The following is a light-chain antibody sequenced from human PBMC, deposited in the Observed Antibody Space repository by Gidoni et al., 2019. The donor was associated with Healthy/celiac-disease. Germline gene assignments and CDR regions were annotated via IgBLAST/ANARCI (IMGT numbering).Light chain of an antibody. J-gene: IGKJ2*01. CDR1: QSVSSY. CDR3: QQRSNWPYT. Sequence: EIVLTQSPATLSLSPGERATLSCRASQSVSSYLAWYQQKPGQGPRLLIYDASNRATGIPARFRGRGSWTGFTLTNSSLEPEDFAVYYCQQRSNWPYTFGQGTKLEIK. CDR2: DAS. V-gene: IGKV3-11*01.